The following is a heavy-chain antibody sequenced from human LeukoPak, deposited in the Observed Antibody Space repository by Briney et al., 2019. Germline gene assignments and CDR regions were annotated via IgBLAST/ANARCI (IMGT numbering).Heavy chain of an antibody. Sequence: SETLSLSCTVSGGSISSSCCSWGWIRQPPGKGLEWIGSAHYSGSTYYNPSLKSRVTISVDTSKNQFSLKLSSVTAADTAVYYCARLTGTYYYYYMDVWGKGTTVTVSS. CDR3: ARLTGTYYYYYMDV. D-gene: IGHD1-7*01. CDR1: GGSISSSCCS. V-gene: IGHV4-39*07. CDR2: AHYSGST. J-gene: IGHJ6*03.